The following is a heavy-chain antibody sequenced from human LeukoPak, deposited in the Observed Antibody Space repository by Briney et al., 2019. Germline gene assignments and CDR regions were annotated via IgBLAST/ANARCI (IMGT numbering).Heavy chain of an antibody. CDR2: ISYDGSNK. J-gene: IGHJ6*03. V-gene: IGHV3-30*01. D-gene: IGHD2-2*02. Sequence: GGSLRLSCAASGFTFSSYAMHWVRQAPGKGLEWVAVISYDGSNKYYADSVKGRFTISRDNSKNTLYLQMNSLRAEDTAVYYCARGSPAIVVVPAAIHAEYYYCMDVWGKGTTVTVSS. CDR1: GFTFSSYA. CDR3: ARGSPAIVVVPAAIHAEYYYCMDV.